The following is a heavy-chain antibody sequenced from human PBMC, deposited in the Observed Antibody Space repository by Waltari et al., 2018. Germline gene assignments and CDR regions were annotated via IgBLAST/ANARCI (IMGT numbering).Heavy chain of an antibody. CDR2: INPNSGGT. CDR3: ARDIAVAARDYYGMDV. CDR1: GYTFTGYY. Sequence: QVQLVQSGAEVKKPGASVKVSCKASGYTFTGYYMQWVRQAPGQGLEWMGWINPNSGGTNYAQKFQGRVTMTRDTSISTAYMELSRLRSDDTAVYYCARDIAVAARDYYGMDVWGQGTTVTVSS. V-gene: IGHV1-2*02. J-gene: IGHJ6*02. D-gene: IGHD6-19*01.